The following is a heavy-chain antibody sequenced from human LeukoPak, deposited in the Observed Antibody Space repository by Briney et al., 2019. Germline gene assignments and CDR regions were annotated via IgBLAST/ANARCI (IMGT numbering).Heavy chain of an antibody. CDR1: GDSVSSNSAA. D-gene: IGHD6-13*01. V-gene: IGHV6-1*01. CDR2: TYYRSKCYN. CDR3: ARAKGRSPLFDY. J-gene: IGHJ4*01. Sequence: SQTLSHTCAISGDSVSSNSAAWNWIRQSPSRGLEWLGRTYYRSKCYNDYAVSVKGRIAINPDTSKNQFSLQLNSVTPEDTAVYYCARAKGRSPLFDYWGQGTLVTVSS.